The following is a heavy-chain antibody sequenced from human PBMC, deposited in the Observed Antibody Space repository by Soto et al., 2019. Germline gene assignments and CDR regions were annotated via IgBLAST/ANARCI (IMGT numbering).Heavy chain of an antibody. CDR3: AKGFIVVVTVIRPDDAFDA. J-gene: IGHJ5*01. CDR1: GFTFSIYA. D-gene: IGHD2-21*02. Sequence: GGSLRLSCAASGFTFSIYAVAWIRQTPGKGLEWVSVIGAGSDGIQYVDSVKGRFSISRDNSKNTLYLHMNSLRAEDTAIYYCAKGFIVVVTVIRPDDAFDAWGQGTLVTVSS. CDR2: IGAGSDGI. V-gene: IGHV3-23*01.